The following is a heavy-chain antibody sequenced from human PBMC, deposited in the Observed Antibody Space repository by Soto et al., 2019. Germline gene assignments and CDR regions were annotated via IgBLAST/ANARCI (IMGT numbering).Heavy chain of an antibody. V-gene: IGHV4-31*03. D-gene: IGHD5-18*01. J-gene: IGHJ6*02. CDR3: ARSDTAMVKGYYYYGMDV. Sequence: PSETLSLTCTVSGGSISSGGYYWSWIRQHPGKGLEWIGYIYYSGSTYYNPSLKSRVTISVDTSKNQFSLKLSSVTAADTAVYYCARSDTAMVKGYYYYGMDVWGQGTTVTVSS. CDR1: GGSISSGGYY. CDR2: IYYSGST.